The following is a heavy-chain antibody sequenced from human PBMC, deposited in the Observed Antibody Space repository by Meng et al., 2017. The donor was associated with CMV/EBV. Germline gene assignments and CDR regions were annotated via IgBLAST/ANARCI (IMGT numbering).Heavy chain of an antibody. Sequence: GSLRLSCAVYGGSFSGYYWSWIRQPPGKGLEWIGEINHSGSTNYNPSLKSRVTISVDTSKNQFSLKLSSVTAADTAVYYCARVVPAAIGGRGGPFDYWGQGTLVTRLL. CDR1: GGSFSGYY. D-gene: IGHD2-2*02. J-gene: IGHJ4*02. V-gene: IGHV4-34*01. CDR2: INHSGST. CDR3: ARVVPAAIGGRGGPFDY.